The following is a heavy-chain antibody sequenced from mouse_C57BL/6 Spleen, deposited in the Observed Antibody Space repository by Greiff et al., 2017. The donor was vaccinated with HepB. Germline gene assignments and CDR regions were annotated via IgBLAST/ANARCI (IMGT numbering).Heavy chain of an antibody. V-gene: IGHV1-39*01. CDR3: ASPFYYGSSYDWYFDV. CDR1: GYSFTDYN. CDR2: INPNYGTT. Sequence: VQLQQSGPELVKPGASVKISCKASGYSFTDYNMNWVKQSNGKSLEWIGVINPNYGTTSYNQKFKGKATLTVDQSSRTAYMQLNSLTSEDSAVYYCASPFYYGSSYDWYFDVWGTGTTVTVSS. J-gene: IGHJ1*03. D-gene: IGHD1-1*01.